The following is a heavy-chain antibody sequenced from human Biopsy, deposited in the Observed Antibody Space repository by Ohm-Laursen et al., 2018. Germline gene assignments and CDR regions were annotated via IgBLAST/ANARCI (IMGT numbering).Heavy chain of an antibody. Sequence: GTLSLTCTVSGGSIKSYYWNCIRQSPGKGLEWIGFIYYTGHTNYNPSLKSRATISVDTSKNQFSLKVISVTAADTAVYYCARGGFGLDGYNSPWGRGTLVIASS. J-gene: IGHJ5*02. V-gene: IGHV4-59*01. CDR2: IYYTGHT. D-gene: IGHD5-24*01. CDR3: ARGGFGLDGYNSP. CDR1: GGSIKSYY.